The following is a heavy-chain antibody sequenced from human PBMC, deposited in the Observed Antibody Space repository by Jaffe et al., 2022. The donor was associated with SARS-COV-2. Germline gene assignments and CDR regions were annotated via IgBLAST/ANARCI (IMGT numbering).Heavy chain of an antibody. D-gene: IGHD2-15*01. Sequence: QVQLQQWGAGLLKPSETLSLTCAVYGGSFSGYYWSWIRQPPGKGLEWIGEINHSGSTNYNPSLKSRVTISVDTSKNQFSLKLSSVTAADTAVYYCARVVRTPFCSGGSCRRAFDYWGQGTLVTVSS. V-gene: IGHV4-34*01. CDR3: ARVVRTPFCSGGSCRRAFDY. CDR1: GGSFSGYY. J-gene: IGHJ4*02. CDR2: INHSGST.